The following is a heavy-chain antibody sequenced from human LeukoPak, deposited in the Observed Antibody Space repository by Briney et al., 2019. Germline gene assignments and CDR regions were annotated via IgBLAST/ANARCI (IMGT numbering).Heavy chain of an antibody. D-gene: IGHD4-17*01. V-gene: IGHV1-69*05. J-gene: IGHJ5*02. CDR2: IMPLFGTA. CDR3: ARDVHGDYGSGWFDP. Sequence: SVKVSCKTSGGTFNNSAISWVRQAPGQGLEWLGGIMPLFGTAGYVQKFQGRVTITKDESTRTVYLELTSLTSDDTAVYYCARDVHGDYGSGWFDPWGQGTLVSASS. CDR1: GGTFNNSA.